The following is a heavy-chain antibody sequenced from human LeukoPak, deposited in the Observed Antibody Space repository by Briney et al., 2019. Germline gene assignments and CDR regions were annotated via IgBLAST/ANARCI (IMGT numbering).Heavy chain of an antibody. V-gene: IGHV3-48*03. CDR2: ISSSGSTI. Sequence: GGSMRLSCAASGFTFSSYEMNWVRQAPGKGLEWVSYISSSGSTIYHADSVKGRFTISRDNAKNSLYLQMNSLRAEDTAVYYCARDNSKFDPWGQGTLVTVSS. CDR3: ARDNSKFDP. J-gene: IGHJ5*02. CDR1: GFTFSSYE. D-gene: IGHD4-23*01.